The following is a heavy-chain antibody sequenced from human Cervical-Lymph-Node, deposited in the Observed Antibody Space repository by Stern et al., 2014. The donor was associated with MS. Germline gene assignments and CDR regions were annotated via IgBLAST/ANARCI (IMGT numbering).Heavy chain of an antibody. CDR2: MWYDGSNP. D-gene: IGHD6-13*01. V-gene: IGHV3-33*01. Sequence: QVQLVESGGGVVQPGRSLRLSCAASGFSFSRYAMHWVRQAPGQGLEWVALMWYDGSNPYYADSVTGRFTISRDNFKNTLYLQMNSLRAEDTAVYYCASAYSSSHYYFDYWGQGTLVTVSS. CDR3: ASAYSSSHYYFDY. CDR1: GFSFSRYA. J-gene: IGHJ4*02.